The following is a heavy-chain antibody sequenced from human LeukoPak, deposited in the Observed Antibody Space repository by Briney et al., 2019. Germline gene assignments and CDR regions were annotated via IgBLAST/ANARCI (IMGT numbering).Heavy chain of an antibody. D-gene: IGHD2-2*02. CDR1: GGSISRYY. CDR3: ARTYCSSTSCYTRDAFDI. J-gene: IGHJ3*02. CDR2: IYYSGST. V-gene: IGHV4-59*01. Sequence: SETLSLTCTVSGGSISRYYWSWLRQPPGKGLEWIGYIYYSGSTNYSPPLKSRVSISLDTSKNQFSLKLNSVTAADTAVYYCARTYCSSTSCYTRDAFDIWGQGTMVTVSS.